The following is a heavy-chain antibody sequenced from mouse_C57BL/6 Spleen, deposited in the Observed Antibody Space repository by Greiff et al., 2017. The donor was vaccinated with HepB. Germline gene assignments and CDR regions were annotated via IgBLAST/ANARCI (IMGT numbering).Heavy chain of an antibody. CDR3: ARPQYFDY. CDR2: IYPRSGNT. CDR1: GYTFTSYG. V-gene: IGHV1-81*01. Sequence: VQLQQSGAELARPGASVKLSCKASGYTFTSYGISWVKQRTGQGLEWIGEIYPRSGNTYYNEKFKGKATLTADKSSSTAYMELRSLTSEDSAVYFWARPQYFDYWGQGTTLTVSS. J-gene: IGHJ2*01.